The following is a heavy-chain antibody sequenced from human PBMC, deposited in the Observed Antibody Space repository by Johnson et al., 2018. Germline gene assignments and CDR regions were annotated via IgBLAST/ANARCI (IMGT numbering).Heavy chain of an antibody. Sequence: VQLQESGGGLVQPGGSLRLSCAASGFTFSSHWMHWVRQGPGKGLVWVSRIKYEGSGTRYADSVKGRFTISSDNAKNTLYPQMNSLRAEDTAVYYCAREWYTGFDIWGQGTMVTVSS. D-gene: IGHD1-1*01. CDR3: AREWYTGFDI. V-gene: IGHV3-74*01. J-gene: IGHJ3*02. CDR1: GFTFSSHW. CDR2: IKYEGSGT.